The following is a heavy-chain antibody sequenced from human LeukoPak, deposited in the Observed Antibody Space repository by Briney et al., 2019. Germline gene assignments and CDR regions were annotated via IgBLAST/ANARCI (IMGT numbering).Heavy chain of an antibody. CDR3: AREDGYSSGWGEY. CDR1: GYSISSGYY. CDR2: IYHSGST. D-gene: IGHD6-19*01. Sequence: PSETLSLTCAVSGYSISSGYYWGWIRQPPGKGLEWIGSIYHSGSTYYNPSLKSRVTISVDTSKNQFPLKLSSVTAADTAVYYCAREDGYSSGWGEYWGQGTLVTVSS. J-gene: IGHJ4*02. V-gene: IGHV4-38-2*02.